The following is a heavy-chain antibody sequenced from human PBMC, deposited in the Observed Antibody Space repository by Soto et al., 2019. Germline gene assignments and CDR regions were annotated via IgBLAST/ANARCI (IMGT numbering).Heavy chain of an antibody. CDR3: ASGSTMIVVGIVDY. CDR2: IYYSGST. V-gene: IGHV4-39*01. CDR1: GGSISSSGYY. D-gene: IGHD3-22*01. Sequence: SETLSLTCTVSGGSISSSGYYWGWIRQPPGKGLEWIGSIYYSGSTYYNPSLKSRVTISVDTSKNQFSLKLSSVTAADTAVYYFASGSTMIVVGIVDYWGQRTLDIVSS. J-gene: IGHJ4*02.